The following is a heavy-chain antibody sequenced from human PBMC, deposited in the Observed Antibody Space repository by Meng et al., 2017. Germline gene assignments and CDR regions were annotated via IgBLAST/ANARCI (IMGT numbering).Heavy chain of an antibody. Sequence: QVLPVQPGAEVKKPGASGKVSCKHSGYNFPDYYIHWVRRAPGQGLEWMGRINPKSGDTHYAQKFQARVTMTGDTSISTAYMELSGLRSDDTAMYYCARDEDISAAGKLFGDYWGQGTLVTVSS. CDR2: INPKSGDT. CDR1: GYNFPDYY. J-gene: IGHJ4*02. D-gene: IGHD6-25*01. V-gene: IGHV1-2*06. CDR3: ARDEDISAAGKLFGDY.